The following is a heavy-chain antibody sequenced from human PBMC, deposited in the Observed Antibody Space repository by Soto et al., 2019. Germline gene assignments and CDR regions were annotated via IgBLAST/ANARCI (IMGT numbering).Heavy chain of an antibody. CDR1: GFTFSSYG. V-gene: IGHV3-30*18. CDR2: ISYDGSNK. Sequence: GGSLRLSCAASGFTFSSYGMHWVLQAPGKGLEWVAVISYDGSNKYYADSVKGRFTISRDNSKNTLYLQMNSLRAEDTAVYYCAKENDSSGYYYIDYWGQGTLVTVSS. D-gene: IGHD3-22*01. J-gene: IGHJ4*02. CDR3: AKENDSSGYYYIDY.